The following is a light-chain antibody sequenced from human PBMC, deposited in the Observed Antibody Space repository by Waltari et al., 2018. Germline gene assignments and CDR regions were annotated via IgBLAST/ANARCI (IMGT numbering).Light chain of an antibody. CDR1: SSDVGYYNI. J-gene: IGLJ2*01. CDR3: CSYAGVNTFL. Sequence: QSALTQPASVSGPPGQSITIPCTGTSSDVGYYNIVSWYQQHPGTAPQLIISEVNKRPLGISSRFSVSKSGNTASLTISGLQPEDEAEYYCCSYAGVNTFLFGGGTKVTVL. V-gene: IGLV2-23*02. CDR2: EVN.